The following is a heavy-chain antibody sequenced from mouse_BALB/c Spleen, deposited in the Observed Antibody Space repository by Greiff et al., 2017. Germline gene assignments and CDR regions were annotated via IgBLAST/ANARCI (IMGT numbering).Heavy chain of an antibody. CDR2: IRNKANGYTT. Sequence: EVQVVESGGGLVQPGGSLRLSCATSGFTFTDYYMSWVRQPPGKALEWLGFIRNKANGYTTEYSASVKGRFTISRDNSQSILYLQMNTLRAEDSATYYCARDSLYDYDGAYWGQGTLVTVSA. J-gene: IGHJ3*01. V-gene: IGHV7-3*02. CDR3: ARDSLYDYDGAY. CDR1: GFTFTDYY. D-gene: IGHD2-4*01.